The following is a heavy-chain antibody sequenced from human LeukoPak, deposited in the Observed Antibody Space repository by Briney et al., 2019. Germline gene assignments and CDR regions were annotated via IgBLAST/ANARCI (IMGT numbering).Heavy chain of an antibody. CDR3: ARSGYREGADALDI. CDR1: GASISSYY. Sequence: SETLSLTCTVSGASISSYYWTWIRQPPGKGLEWIGYIYYSGSTNCNPSLKSRVTISVDTSKNQFSLKLSSVTAADTAVYYCARSGYREGADALDIWGLGTMVTVSS. D-gene: IGHD5-18*01. J-gene: IGHJ3*02. V-gene: IGHV4-59*01. CDR2: IYYSGST.